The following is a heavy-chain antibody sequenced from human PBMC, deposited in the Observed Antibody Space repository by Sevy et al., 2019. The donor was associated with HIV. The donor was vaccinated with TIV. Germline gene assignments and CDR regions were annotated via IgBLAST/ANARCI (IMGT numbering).Heavy chain of an antibody. CDR3: AVTPSSGEGWFDP. J-gene: IGHJ5*02. Sequence: SETLSLTCTVSGGSISSYYWSWIRQPPGKGLEWIGYIYYSGSTNYNPSLKSRVTISVDTSKNQFSLKLSSVTAADTAVYYCAVTPSSGEGWFDPWGQGTLVTVSS. CDR2: IYYSGST. CDR1: GGSISSYY. D-gene: IGHD3-22*01. V-gene: IGHV4-59*13.